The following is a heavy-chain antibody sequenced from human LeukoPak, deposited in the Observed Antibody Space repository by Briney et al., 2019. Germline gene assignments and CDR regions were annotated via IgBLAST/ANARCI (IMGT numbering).Heavy chain of an antibody. CDR3: AREHCSSTSCPPTHYYGMDV. J-gene: IGHJ6*02. CDR2: IIPILGIA. CDR1: GYTFTSYA. V-gene: IGHV1-69*04. Sequence: SVKVSCKASGYTFTSYAISWVRQAPGQGLEWMGRIIPILGIANYAQKFQGRVTITADKSTSTAYMELSSLRSEDTAVYYCAREHCSSTSCPPTHYYGMDVWGQGTTVTVSS. D-gene: IGHD2-2*01.